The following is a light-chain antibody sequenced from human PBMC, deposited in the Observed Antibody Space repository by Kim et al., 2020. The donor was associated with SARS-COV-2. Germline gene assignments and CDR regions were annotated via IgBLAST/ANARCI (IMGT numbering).Light chain of an antibody. CDR3: QQYNSYPET. CDR2: KAS. J-gene: IGKJ1*01. Sequence: DIQMTQSPSTLSASVGDRVTITCRASQSISSWLAWYQQKTGKAPKLLIDKASSLESGVPSRFSGSGSGTEFTLTISSLQPDDFATYYCQQYNSYPETFGQGTKVDIK. CDR1: QSISSW. V-gene: IGKV1-5*03.